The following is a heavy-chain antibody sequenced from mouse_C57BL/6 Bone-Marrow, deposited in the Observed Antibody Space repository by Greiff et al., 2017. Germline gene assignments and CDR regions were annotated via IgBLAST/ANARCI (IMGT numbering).Heavy chain of an antibody. D-gene: IGHD3-3*01. Sequence: QVHVKQPGAELVRPGSSVKLSCKASGYTFTSYWMHWVKQRPIQGLEWIGNIDPSDSETHYNQKFKDKATLTVDKSSSTAYMQLSSLTSEDSAVYYCAREGWDFYYFDYWGQGTTLTVSS. J-gene: IGHJ2*01. CDR1: GYTFTSYW. CDR3: AREGWDFYYFDY. V-gene: IGHV1-52*01. CDR2: IDPSDSET.